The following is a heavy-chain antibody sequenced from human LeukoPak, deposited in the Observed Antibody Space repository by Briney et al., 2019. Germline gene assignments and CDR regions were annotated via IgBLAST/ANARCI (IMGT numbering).Heavy chain of an antibody. CDR1: GASLSTSPYY. CDR3: ARSSYVYRRWAATPLPMGY. V-gene: IGHV4-39*01. Sequence: SETLSLTCSVSGASLSTSPYYWGWIRQPPGKGLEWIGNIYYTGSTYYNVSLNSRVTISIDTSKNQFSLKLSSVTAADTAVYYCARSSYVYRRWAATPLPMGYWGQGTLVTVSS. D-gene: IGHD2-15*01. J-gene: IGHJ4*02. CDR2: IYYTGST.